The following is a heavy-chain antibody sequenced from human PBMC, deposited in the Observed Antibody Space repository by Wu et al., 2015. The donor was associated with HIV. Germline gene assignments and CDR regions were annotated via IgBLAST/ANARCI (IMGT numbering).Heavy chain of an antibody. D-gene: IGHD3/OR15-3a*01. Sequence: QVQLLQSGAEMKKPGASVMVSCKASGYTFIDYYIYWVRKTPGQGLEWMGWINPNRGGTKYAQKFQGRVTMTRDTAVSTAYMEVNNLRPDDTAVYYCARLQSLHGLYXNADYWGQGTLVTVSS. V-gene: IGHV1-2*02. J-gene: IGHJ4*02. CDR2: INPNRGGT. CDR3: ARLQSLHGLYXNADY. CDR1: GYTFIDYY.